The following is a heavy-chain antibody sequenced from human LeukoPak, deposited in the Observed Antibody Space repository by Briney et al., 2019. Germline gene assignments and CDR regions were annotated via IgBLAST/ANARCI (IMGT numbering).Heavy chain of an antibody. J-gene: IGHJ4*02. D-gene: IGHD2-21*02. CDR3: ASENCSQDY. V-gene: IGHV3-7*01. Sequence: GGSLRLCCAASGFTFTNYYMTWVRQAPGKGLEWVANINKDGSKGSYVDSVRGRFTISRDNAKKSLYLQMDNLSAEDTATYYCASENCSQDYWGQGTRVTGSS. CDR1: GFTFTNYY. CDR2: INKDGSKG.